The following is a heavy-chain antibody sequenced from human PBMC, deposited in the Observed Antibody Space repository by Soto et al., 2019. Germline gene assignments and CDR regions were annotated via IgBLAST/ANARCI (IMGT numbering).Heavy chain of an antibody. Sequence: GGSLRLSCAASGFTFSSCSMNWVRQAPGKGLEWVSSISSSSSYIYYADSVKGRFTISRDNAKNSLYLQMNSLRAEDTAVYYCARAPPIYCSSTSCYLNYFDYWGQGTLVTVSS. CDR1: GFTFSSCS. CDR3: ARAPPIYCSSTSCYLNYFDY. J-gene: IGHJ4*02. D-gene: IGHD2-2*01. V-gene: IGHV3-21*01. CDR2: ISSSSSYI.